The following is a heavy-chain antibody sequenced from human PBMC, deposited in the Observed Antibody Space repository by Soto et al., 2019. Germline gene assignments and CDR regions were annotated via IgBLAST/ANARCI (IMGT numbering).Heavy chain of an antibody. D-gene: IGHD3-9*01. V-gene: IGHV3-23*01. CDR3: AKDWDFYDFVTGYYLTGHYFDY. CDR1: GFIFNNYA. CDR2: ISAGGGSP. Sequence: GSLRLSCAASGFIFNNYAMSWVRQAPGKGLEWVSFISAGGGSPNYADSVKGRFTISRDNSKNMVYLQMNSLRAEDTAVYYCAKDWDFYDFVTGYYLTGHYFDYWGQGTPVTVSS. J-gene: IGHJ4*02.